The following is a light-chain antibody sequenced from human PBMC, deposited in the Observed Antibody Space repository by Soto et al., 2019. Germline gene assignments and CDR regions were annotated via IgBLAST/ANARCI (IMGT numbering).Light chain of an antibody. V-gene: IGKV3-20*01. J-gene: IGKJ5*01. CDR2: GVS. CDR3: QQYNNWPGIT. Sequence: EIVLTQSPGTLSLSPGKRATLSCRASQSVSSSYLAWYQQKPGQTPRLLIHGVSSRATGIPDRFSGSGAGTEFTLTISSLQSEDFAVYYCQQYNNWPGITFGQGTRLEIK. CDR1: QSVSSSY.